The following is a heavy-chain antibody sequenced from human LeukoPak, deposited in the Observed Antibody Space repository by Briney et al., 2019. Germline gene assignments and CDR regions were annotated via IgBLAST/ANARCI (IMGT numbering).Heavy chain of an antibody. CDR3: AREGTTLAHYYGMDV. CDR2: ISAYNGNT. J-gene: IGHJ6*02. Sequence: EASVKVSCKASGYSFTSYGLSWVRQAPGQGLEWMGWISAYNGNTNYAQKLQGRVTMTTDTSTSTAYMELRSLRSDDTAVYYCAREGTTLAHYYGMDVWGQGTTVTVSS. D-gene: IGHD1-26*01. CDR1: GYSFTSYG. V-gene: IGHV1-18*01.